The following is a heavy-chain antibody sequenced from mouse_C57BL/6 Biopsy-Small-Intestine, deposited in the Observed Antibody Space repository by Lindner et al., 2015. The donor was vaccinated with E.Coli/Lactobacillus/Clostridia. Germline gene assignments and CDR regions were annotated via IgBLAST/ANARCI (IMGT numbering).Heavy chain of an antibody. CDR1: GFTFSDYG. D-gene: IGHD2-4*01. V-gene: IGHV5-17*01. Sequence: VQLQEVWGGLVKPGGSLKLSCAASGFTFSDYGMYWVRQAPEKGLEWIAYISSGSSTIFYVDTMKGRFTISRDNAKNTLFLQMTSLRSEDTAMYYCARWGFDYDGYYAMDYWGQGTSVTVSS. CDR2: ISSGSSTI. CDR3: ARWGFDYDGYYAMDY. J-gene: IGHJ4*01.